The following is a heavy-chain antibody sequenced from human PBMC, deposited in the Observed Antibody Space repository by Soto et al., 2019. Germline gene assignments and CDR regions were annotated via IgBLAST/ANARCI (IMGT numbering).Heavy chain of an antibody. J-gene: IGHJ4*02. D-gene: IGHD3-3*01. CDR3: AAASYDFWSGYSYYFDY. CDR1: GFTFSSYA. Sequence: GESLKISCAASGFTFSSYAMSWVRQAPGKGLEWVSAISGSGGSTYYADSVKGRFTISRDNSKNTLYLQMNSLRAEDTAVYYCAAASYDFWSGYSYYFDYWGQGTLVTVSS. CDR2: ISGSGGST. V-gene: IGHV3-23*01.